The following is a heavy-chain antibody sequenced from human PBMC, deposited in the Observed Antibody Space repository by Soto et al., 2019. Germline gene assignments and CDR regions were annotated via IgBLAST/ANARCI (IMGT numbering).Heavy chain of an antibody. CDR2: IYYSGST. CDR1: GGSISSGGYH. CDR3: ARGKNWFDP. V-gene: IGHV4-31*03. J-gene: IGHJ5*02. Sequence: SETLSLTCTVSGGSISSGGYHWSWIRQHPGKGREWSGYIYYSGSTYYNPSLQSRVTISVDTSKNQFSLKLSSVTAADTAVYYCARGKNWFDPWGHGTPVTVSS.